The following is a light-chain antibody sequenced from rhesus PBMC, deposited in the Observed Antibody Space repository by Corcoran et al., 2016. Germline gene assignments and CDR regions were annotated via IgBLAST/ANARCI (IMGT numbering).Light chain of an antibody. V-gene: IGKV1-74*01. CDR2: KAS. Sequence: DIPVTQSPSYLSASVGDRVTITCRESENVINYLTWSPQKTGKSPKLLIYKASTLLSGVPSRFSVSVAVTDYTFHISSLPPEDVASYYCQQGYGTPFTVGPGTKLDIK. CDR1: ENVINY. J-gene: IGKJ3*01. CDR3: QQGYGTPFT.